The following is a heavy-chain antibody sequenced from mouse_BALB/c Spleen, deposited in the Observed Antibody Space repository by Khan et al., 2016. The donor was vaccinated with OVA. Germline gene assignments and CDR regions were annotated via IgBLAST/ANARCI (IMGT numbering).Heavy chain of an antibody. V-gene: IGHV5-6*01. Sequence: EVELVESGGDLVKPGGSLKLSCAASGFTFSTYGMSWVRQTPDKRLEWVATINSGGHYTFYIDSVKGRFTISRDNAKNTLYLQMSSLKSEDTAIYYCARLAYYYNSDGFAYWGQGTLVTVSA. J-gene: IGHJ3*01. D-gene: IGHD1-1*02. CDR2: INSGGHYT. CDR3: ARLAYYYNSDGFAY. CDR1: GFTFSTYG.